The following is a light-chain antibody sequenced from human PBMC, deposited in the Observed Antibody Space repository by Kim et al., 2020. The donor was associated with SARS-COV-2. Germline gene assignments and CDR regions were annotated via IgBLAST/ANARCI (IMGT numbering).Light chain of an antibody. J-gene: IGKJ1*01. CDR1: QSVSSSY. CDR2: GAS. CDR3: QQYGSSLRT. Sequence: SPGERAPPSCRASQSVSSSYLAWYQQKPGQAPRLLIYGASSRATGIPDRFSGSGSGTDFTLTISRLEPEDFAVYYCQQYGSSLRTFGQGTKVDIK. V-gene: IGKV3-20*01.